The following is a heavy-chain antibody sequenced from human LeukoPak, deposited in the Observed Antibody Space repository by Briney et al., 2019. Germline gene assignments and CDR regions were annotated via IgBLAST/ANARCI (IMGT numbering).Heavy chain of an antibody. V-gene: IGHV3-30*04. CDR2: ISYDGSNK. CDR3: ARGGTYYDILTGRQAFDI. CDR1: GFTFSSYA. D-gene: IGHD3-9*01. Sequence: PGRSLRLSCAASGFTFSSYAMHWVRKAPGKGLEWVAVISYDGSNKYYADSVKGRFTISRDNSKNTLYLQMNSLRAEDTAVYYCARGGTYYDILTGRQAFDIWGQGTMVTVSS. J-gene: IGHJ3*02.